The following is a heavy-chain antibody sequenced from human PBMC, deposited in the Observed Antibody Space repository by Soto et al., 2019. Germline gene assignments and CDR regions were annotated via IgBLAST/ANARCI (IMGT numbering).Heavy chain of an antibody. V-gene: IGHV3-64*01. D-gene: IGHD2-15*01. Sequence: GGSLRLSCAASGFTFSSYAMHWVRQAPGKGLEYVSAISSNGGSTYYANSVKGRFTISRDNSKNTLYLQMGSLRAEDMAVYYCAGDWTRIPAPGELDYWGQGTLVTVSS. CDR2: ISSNGGST. CDR1: GFTFSSYA. J-gene: IGHJ4*02. CDR3: AGDWTRIPAPGELDY.